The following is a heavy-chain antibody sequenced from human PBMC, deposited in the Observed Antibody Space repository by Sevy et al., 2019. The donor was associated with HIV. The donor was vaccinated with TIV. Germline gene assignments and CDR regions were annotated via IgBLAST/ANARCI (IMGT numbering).Heavy chain of an antibody. Sequence: GGSLRLSCLASGFTFSKNWMSWVRQAPGKGLEWVGRIKSKTEGGTTDYAAPVKGRFTILRVDSKNTLYLQMNSLKNEDKAVDYCATEWIGGNYYASGGFYDFNYYGMDVWGQGTTVTVSS. J-gene: IGHJ6*02. CDR1: GFTFSKNW. D-gene: IGHD3-22*01. CDR3: ATEWIGGNYYASGGFYDFNYYGMDV. CDR2: IKSKTEGGTT. V-gene: IGHV3-15*01.